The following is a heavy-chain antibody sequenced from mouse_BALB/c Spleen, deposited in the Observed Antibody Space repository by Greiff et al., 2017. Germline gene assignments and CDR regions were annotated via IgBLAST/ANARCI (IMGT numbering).Heavy chain of an antibody. V-gene: IGHV7-3*02. CDR2: IRNKANGYTT. Sequence: DVHLVESGGGLVQPGGSLRLSCATSGFTFTDYYMSWVRQPPGKALEWLGFIRNKANGYTTEYSASVKGRFTISRDNSQSILYLQMNTLRAEDSATYYCARDGYYAMDYWGQGTSVTVSS. CDR1: GFTFTDYY. J-gene: IGHJ4*01. CDR3: ARDGYYAMDY.